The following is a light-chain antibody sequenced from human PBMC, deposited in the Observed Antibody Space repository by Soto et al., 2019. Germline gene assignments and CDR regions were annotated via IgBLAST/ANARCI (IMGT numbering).Light chain of an antibody. CDR2: GII. CDR3: QSYDSSLGGYV. J-gene: IGLJ1*01. V-gene: IGLV1-40*01. Sequence: QSVLTQPPSVSGATGKRVTISCTGSSSNIGAGYDVHWYQQLPGTVPILLIFGIINRPSGVPDRFSGSKSGTSASLAITGLQPEDEADYYCQSYDSSLGGYVFGTGTKVTVL. CDR1: SSNIGAGYD.